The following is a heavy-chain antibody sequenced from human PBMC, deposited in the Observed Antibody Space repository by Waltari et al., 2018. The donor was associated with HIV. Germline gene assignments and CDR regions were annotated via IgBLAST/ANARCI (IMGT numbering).Heavy chain of an antibody. J-gene: IGHJ5*02. D-gene: IGHD3-22*01. Sequence: QVQLQESGPGLVKPSQTLSLTCTVSGGSISSGSYYWSWIRQPAGKGLEWIGRIYTSGSTNSTPSLKSRVTISVDTSKNQFSLKLSSVTAADTAVYYCARDERYYDSSGYFNWFDPWGQGTLVTVSS. CDR1: GGSISSGSYY. CDR2: IYTSGST. V-gene: IGHV4-61*02. CDR3: ARDERYYDSSGYFNWFDP.